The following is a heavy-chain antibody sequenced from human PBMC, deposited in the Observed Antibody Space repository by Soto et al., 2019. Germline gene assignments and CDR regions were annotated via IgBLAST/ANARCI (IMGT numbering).Heavy chain of an antibody. CDR1: GFTFSNFA. V-gene: IGHV3-23*01. Sequence: PGGSLRLSCTASGFTFSNFAMSWVRQAPGKGLEWVSTIINNGGNTHYADSVKGRFTMSRDNSNNTLYLQMNSLRAEDTAVYYCAKVCRQWLIEDGFDIWGQGTMVTVSS. D-gene: IGHD6-19*01. CDR3: AKVCRQWLIEDGFDI. CDR2: IINNGGNT. J-gene: IGHJ3*02.